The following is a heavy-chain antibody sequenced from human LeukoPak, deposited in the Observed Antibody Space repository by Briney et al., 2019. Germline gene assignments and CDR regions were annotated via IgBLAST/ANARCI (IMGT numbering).Heavy chain of an antibody. Sequence: GGSLRLSCAVSGFPFSTFWMSWVRQAPGKGLEWVANINQDGSEKYYVDSVRGRFAISRDNAKNSLYLQMNSLRPEDTAMYYCARARHYYGQGDAFDIWGQGTMVTVSS. CDR3: ARARHYYGQGDAFDI. CDR1: GFPFSTFW. CDR2: INQDGSEK. V-gene: IGHV3-7*01. J-gene: IGHJ3*02. D-gene: IGHD3-10*01.